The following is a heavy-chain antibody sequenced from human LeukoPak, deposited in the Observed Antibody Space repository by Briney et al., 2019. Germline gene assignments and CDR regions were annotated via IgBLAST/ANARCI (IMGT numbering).Heavy chain of an antibody. J-gene: IGHJ4*02. D-gene: IGHD6-19*01. V-gene: IGHV3-7*01. CDR2: IKQDGSEK. CDR3: ARLKAVAGMNLPTDY. CDR1: GFTFSSYW. Sequence: GGSLRLSCAASGFTFSSYWMSWVRQAPGKGLEWVANIKQDGSEKYYVDSVKGRFTISRDNAKNSLYLQMNSLRAEDTAVYYCARLKAVAGMNLPTDYWGQGTLVTVSS.